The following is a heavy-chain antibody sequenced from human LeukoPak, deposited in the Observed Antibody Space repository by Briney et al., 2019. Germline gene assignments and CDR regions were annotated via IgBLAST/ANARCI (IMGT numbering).Heavy chain of an antibody. J-gene: IGHJ5*02. D-gene: IGHD3-10*01. V-gene: IGHV4-59*01. Sequence: VQPSETLSLTCTVSGDSISSYYWSWIRQPPGKGLEWIGYIDYSGSTNYNPSLKSRVTISVDTSKNQFSLKLSSVTAADTAVYYCAREEPITMVRGVMGGNWFDPWGQGTLVTVSS. CDR1: GDSISSYY. CDR2: IDYSGST. CDR3: AREEPITMVRGVMGGNWFDP.